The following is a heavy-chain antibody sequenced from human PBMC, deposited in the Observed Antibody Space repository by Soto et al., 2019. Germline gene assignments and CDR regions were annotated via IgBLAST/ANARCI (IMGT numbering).Heavy chain of an antibody. Sequence: GGSLRLSCTASGFTFGDYAMSWFRQAPGKGLEWVGFIRSKAYGGTTEYAASVKGRFTISRDDSKSIAYLQMNSLKTEDTAVYYCTRPYYYGSGSYYPFDYWGQGTLVTVSS. D-gene: IGHD3-10*01. CDR1: GFTFGDYA. CDR3: TRPYYYGSGSYYPFDY. V-gene: IGHV3-49*03. CDR2: IRSKAYGGTT. J-gene: IGHJ4*02.